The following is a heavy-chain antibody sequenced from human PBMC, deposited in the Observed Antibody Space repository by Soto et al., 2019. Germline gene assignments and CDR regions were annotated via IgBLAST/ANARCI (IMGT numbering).Heavy chain of an antibody. Sequence: PGGSLRLSCAASGFTFSSYWRSWVRQAPGKGLEWVANIKQDGTEKNYVDSVKGRFTISRDNARNSLYLQMDSLRAEDTAVYFCARGDTPMITGMDSFDIWGQGTMVTV. CDR2: IKQDGTEK. D-gene: IGHD5-18*01. CDR3: ARGDTPMITGMDSFDI. J-gene: IGHJ3*02. CDR1: GFTFSSYW. V-gene: IGHV3-7*01.